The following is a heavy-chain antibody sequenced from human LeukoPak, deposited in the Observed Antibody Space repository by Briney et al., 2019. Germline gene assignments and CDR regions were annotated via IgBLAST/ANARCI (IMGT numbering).Heavy chain of an antibody. J-gene: IGHJ4*02. Sequence: SVKVSCKASGGTFSSYAISWVRQAPGQGLEWMGGIIPIFGTANYAQKFQGRVTITADESTSTAYMELSSLRSEDTGVYYCARDHCSGGSCYPGYWGQGTLVTVSS. V-gene: IGHV1-69*13. CDR2: IIPIFGTA. CDR1: GGTFSSYA. CDR3: ARDHCSGGSCYPGY. D-gene: IGHD2-15*01.